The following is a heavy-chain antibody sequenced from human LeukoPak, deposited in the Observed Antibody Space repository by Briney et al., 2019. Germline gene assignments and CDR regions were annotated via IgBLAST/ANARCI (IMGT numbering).Heavy chain of an antibody. D-gene: IGHD3-9*01. Sequence: ASVKVSCKASGGTFSSYAISWVRQAPGQGLEWMGGIIPIFGTANYAQKFQGRVTITTDESTSTAYMELGSLRSEDTAVYYCARGYDILTGSYYFDYWGQGTLVTVSS. CDR3: ARGYDILTGSYYFDY. V-gene: IGHV1-69*05. CDR2: IIPIFGTA. J-gene: IGHJ4*02. CDR1: GGTFSSYA.